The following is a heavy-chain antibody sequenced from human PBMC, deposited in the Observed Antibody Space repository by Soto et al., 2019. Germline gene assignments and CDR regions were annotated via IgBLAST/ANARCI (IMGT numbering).Heavy chain of an antibody. Sequence: SETLSLTCTVSGGSISSGGYYWSWIRQHPGKGLEWIGYIYYSGSTYYNPSLKSRVTISVDTSKNQFSLKLSSVTAADTAVYYCAIALILTGYYIHDAFAIWGQGTMVT. CDR1: GGSISSGGYY. V-gene: IGHV4-31*03. J-gene: IGHJ3*02. CDR3: AIALILTGYYIHDAFAI. D-gene: IGHD3-9*01. CDR2: IYYSGST.